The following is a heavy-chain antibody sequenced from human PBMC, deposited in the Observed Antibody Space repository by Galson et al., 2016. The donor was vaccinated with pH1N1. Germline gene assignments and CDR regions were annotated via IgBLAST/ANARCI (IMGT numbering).Heavy chain of an antibody. CDR1: GYTFTDYW. D-gene: IGHD3-22*01. J-gene: IGHJ4*02. CDR3: AREDPSGFYPH. V-gene: IGHV5-51*01. Sequence: QSGAEVKKSGEPLKISCEASGYTFTDYWIGWVRQTPGTGLEWIGIIYPRDSDTRYRPSFQGHVTFSADESISSAYLQWSSLKASDSGIYYCAREDPSGFYPHWGQGTLVTVSS. CDR2: IYPRDSDT.